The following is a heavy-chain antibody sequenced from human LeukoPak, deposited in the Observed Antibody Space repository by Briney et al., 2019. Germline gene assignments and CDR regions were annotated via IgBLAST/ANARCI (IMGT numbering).Heavy chain of an antibody. CDR3: ARGDPWGFDP. D-gene: IGHD7-27*01. CDR1: GYTFCSYD. Sequence: ASVKVSCKTSGYTFCSYDINWVRQATGQGLEWMGWMNPNSGETGFAQNFQGRVTLTKNTSITTAYMELSSLRSEDTAVYYCARGDPWGFDPWGQGTLVTVSS. V-gene: IGHV1-8*01. J-gene: IGHJ5*02. CDR2: MNPNSGET.